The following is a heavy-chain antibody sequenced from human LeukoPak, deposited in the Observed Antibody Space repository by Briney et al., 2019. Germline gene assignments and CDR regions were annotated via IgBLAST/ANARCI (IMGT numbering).Heavy chain of an antibody. CDR1: GFTFSSYA. J-gene: IGHJ3*02. D-gene: IGHD6-6*01. CDR3: ARVGGSSSYDAFDI. Sequence: PGGSLRLSCAASGFTFSSYAMHWVRQAPGKGLEYVSAISSNGGSTYYASSVKGRFTISRDNSKNTLYLQMGSLRAEDMAVYYCARVGGSSSYDAFDIWGQGTMVTVSS. V-gene: IGHV3-64*01. CDR2: ISSNGGST.